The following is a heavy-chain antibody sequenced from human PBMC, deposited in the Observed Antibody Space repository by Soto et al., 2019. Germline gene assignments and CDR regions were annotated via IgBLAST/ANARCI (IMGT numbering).Heavy chain of an antibody. CDR3: AKDYDFWSGYYTTWFDP. V-gene: IGHV3-30*18. Sequence: VGSLRLSCAASGFTFSSYGMHWVRQAPGKGLEWVAVISYDGSNKYYADSVKGRFTISRDNSKNTLYLQMNSLRAEDTAVYYCAKDYDFWSGYYTTWFDPWGQGTLVTSPQ. CDR1: GFTFSSYG. J-gene: IGHJ5*02. CDR2: ISYDGSNK. D-gene: IGHD3-3*01.